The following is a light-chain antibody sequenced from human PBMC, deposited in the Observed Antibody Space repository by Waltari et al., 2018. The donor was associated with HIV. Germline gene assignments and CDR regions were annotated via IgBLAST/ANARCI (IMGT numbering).Light chain of an antibody. J-gene: IGKJ2*02. Sequence: DVAMTQSPLSLPVTLGQPASISCRSSQSLVYSDGNTYLNWFQQRPGQSPRRLIYKVSYRDSGVPERFSGSGSGTDFTLKISRVEAEDVGVYYCMQGTHRGTFGQGTKLEI. CDR2: KVS. V-gene: IGKV2-30*01. CDR1: QSLVYSDGNTY. CDR3: MQGTHRGT.